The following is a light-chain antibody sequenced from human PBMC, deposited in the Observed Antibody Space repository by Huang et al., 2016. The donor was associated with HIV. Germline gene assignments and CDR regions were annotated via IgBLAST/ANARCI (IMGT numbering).Light chain of an antibody. CDR3: QQYNNWPPGNT. CDR1: QSVSSN. Sequence: IIMMQSPATLSVSPGDWATFSCRASQSVSSNGAWYQVKPGQAPRLLIYDGSTRATGTPARFSGSGSGTEFTLTIISPQPEDFAIYYCQQYNNWPPGNTFGQGTRLEIK. J-gene: IGKJ5*01. V-gene: IGKV3-15*01. CDR2: DGS.